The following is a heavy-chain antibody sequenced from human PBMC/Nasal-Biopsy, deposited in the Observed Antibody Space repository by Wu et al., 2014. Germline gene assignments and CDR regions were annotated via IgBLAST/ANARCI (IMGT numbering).Heavy chain of an antibody. CDR2: ISGSGDST. Sequence: LRLSCAVSGFTFSSYAMSWVRQAPGKGLEWVSYISGSGDSTYYADSVKGRFTISRDNSKNTLYLQMNGLRTEDTAVYYCAKGRSFCSGGTCYRSGAFDVWGQGAMVTVSS. CDR3: AKGRSFCSGGTCYRSGAFDV. D-gene: IGHD2-15*01. J-gene: IGHJ3*01. CDR1: GFTFSSYA. V-gene: IGHV3-23*01.